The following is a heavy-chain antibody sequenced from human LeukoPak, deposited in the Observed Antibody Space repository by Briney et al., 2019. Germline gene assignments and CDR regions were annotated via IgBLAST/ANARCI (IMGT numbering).Heavy chain of an antibody. Sequence: KPSETLSLTCTVSGGSISSSSYYWGWIRQPPGKGLEWIGEINHSGSTHYNPSLKSRVTISVDTSKKQFSLKVRSVTAADTAVYYCARKEGGQLVNTRRWFDPWGQGTLVTVSS. D-gene: IGHD6-13*01. V-gene: IGHV4-39*07. CDR1: GGSISSSSYY. J-gene: IGHJ5*02. CDR2: INHSGST. CDR3: ARKEGGQLVNTRRWFDP.